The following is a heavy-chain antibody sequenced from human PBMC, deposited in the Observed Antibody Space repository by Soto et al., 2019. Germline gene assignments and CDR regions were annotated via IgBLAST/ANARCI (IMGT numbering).Heavy chain of an antibody. J-gene: IGHJ4*02. CDR2: ISSSSSYI. CDR3: ARDNFYGDPFDY. CDR1: GFTFSNYW. Sequence: GGSLRLSCATSGFTFSNYWMSWVRQTPGKGLEWVSSISSSSSYIYYADSVKGRFTISRDNAKNSLYLQMNSLRAEDTAVYYCARDNFYGDPFDYWGQGTLVTVSS. D-gene: IGHD4-17*01. V-gene: IGHV3-21*01.